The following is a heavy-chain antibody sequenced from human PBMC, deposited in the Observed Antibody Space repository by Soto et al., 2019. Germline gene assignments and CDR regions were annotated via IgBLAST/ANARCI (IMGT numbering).Heavy chain of an antibody. V-gene: IGHV4-31*02. CDR2: VHHSGTT. D-gene: IGHD2-2*01. Sequence: WTWIRQLPGKGLEWIGYVHHSGTTYSNPSLKSRVSISVDTSKNQFSLTVNSVTAADTAVYYCARENIVVVPTAKGWFDPWGQGTLVTVSS. CDR3: ARENIVVVPTAKGWFDP. J-gene: IGHJ5*02.